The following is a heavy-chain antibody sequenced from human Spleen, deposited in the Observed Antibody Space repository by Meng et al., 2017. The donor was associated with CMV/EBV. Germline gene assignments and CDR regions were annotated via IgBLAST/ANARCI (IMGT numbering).Heavy chain of an antibody. CDR2: IRSKTNDYAT. CDR1: GFNFSGSA. CDR3: TTLIP. V-gene: IGHV3-73*02. J-gene: IGHJ5*02. Sequence: EAQLAESGGGLVQPGGSLKLSCAASGFNFSGSALHWVRQASGKGLEWVGHIRSKTNDYATRYAASLKGRFTISRDDSTNTVYLQMNSLKTEDTAVYYCTTLIPWGQGTLVTVSS. D-gene: IGHD3-22*01.